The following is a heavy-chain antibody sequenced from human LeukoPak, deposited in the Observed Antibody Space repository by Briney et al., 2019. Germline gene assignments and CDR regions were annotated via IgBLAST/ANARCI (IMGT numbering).Heavy chain of an antibody. Sequence: SETLSLTCTVSGGSISSGGYYWSWIRQPPGKGLEWIGEINHSGSTNYNPSLKSRVTISVDTSKNQFSLKLSSVTAADTAVYYCARGVLRWGQGTLVTVSS. V-gene: IGHV4-39*07. CDR1: GGSISSGGYY. J-gene: IGHJ4*02. CDR2: INHSGST. CDR3: ARGVLR.